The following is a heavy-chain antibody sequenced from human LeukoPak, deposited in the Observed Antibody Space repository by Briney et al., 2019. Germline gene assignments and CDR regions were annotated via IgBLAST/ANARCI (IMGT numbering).Heavy chain of an antibody. D-gene: IGHD6-13*01. CDR3: ATGRYSSSWPDY. CDR1: GFTFSSYA. Sequence: PGGSLRLSCAASGFTFSSYAMSWVRQAAGKGLEWVSAISGSGGSTYYADSVKGRFAISRDNSKNTLYLQMNSLRAEDTAVYYCATGRYSSSWPDYWGQGTLVTVSS. V-gene: IGHV3-23*01. J-gene: IGHJ4*02. CDR2: ISGSGGST.